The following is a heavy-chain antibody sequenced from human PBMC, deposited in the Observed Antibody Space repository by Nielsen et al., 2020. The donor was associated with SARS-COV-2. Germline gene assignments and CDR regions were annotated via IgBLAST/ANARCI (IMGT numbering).Heavy chain of an antibody. V-gene: IGHV3-21*06. Sequence: GGSLRLSCAASGFKFTSYTMNWVRQAPGKGLEWVASITMSGAYMYYADSVRGRFTVSRDNAENSLYLQMTSLRTEDTAVYYCVEASGFGLVSLVSPVDVNRDQVWGQGAMVTVSS. D-gene: IGHD5-12*01. CDR1: GFKFTSYT. CDR2: ITMSGAYM. CDR3: VEASGFGLVSLVSPVDVNRDQV. J-gene: IGHJ3*01.